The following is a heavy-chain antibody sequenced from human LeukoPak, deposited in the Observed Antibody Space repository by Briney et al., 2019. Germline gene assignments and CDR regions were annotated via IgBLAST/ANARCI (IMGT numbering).Heavy chain of an antibody. CDR2: IYYSGST. CDR3: ARGAYCGGDCYSMFGFDY. Sequence: SETLSLTCAVSGGSISSYYWSWIRQPPGKGLEWIGYIYYSGSTNYNPSLKSRVTISVDTSKNQFSLKLSSVTAADTAVYYCARGAYCGGDCYSMFGFDYWGQGTLVTVSS. CDR1: GGSISSYY. J-gene: IGHJ4*02. V-gene: IGHV4-59*01. D-gene: IGHD2-21*02.